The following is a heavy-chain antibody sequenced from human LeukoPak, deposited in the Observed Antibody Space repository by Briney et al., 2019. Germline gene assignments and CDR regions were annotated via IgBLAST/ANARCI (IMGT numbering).Heavy chain of an antibody. V-gene: IGHV3-7*01. CDR3: ATYINWVAGDV. D-gene: IGHD1-1*01. CDR2: INHEGGGI. CDR1: EFTFSESW. Sequence: PGGSLRLSCAASEFTFSESWMSWVRQVPGQGLEWVAHINHEGGGIQYVDSVKGRFTISRDNAKGSVYLQMNSLRAEDTAIYHCATYINWVAGDVWGQGTTVIVSS. J-gene: IGHJ6*02.